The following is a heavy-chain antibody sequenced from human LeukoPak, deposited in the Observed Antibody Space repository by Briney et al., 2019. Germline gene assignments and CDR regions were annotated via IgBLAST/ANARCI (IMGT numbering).Heavy chain of an antibody. CDR3: ARVLYPGEIRFDF. V-gene: IGHV5-51*01. J-gene: IGHJ4*02. CDR2: IYPGDSDT. Sequence: GESLKISCQGSGYSFTSFWIGWVRQMPGKGLEWMGIIYPGDSDTRYSPSFRGQVTISVDKSISTAYLQWSSLKASDTAVYYCARVLYPGEIRFDFWGQGTLVTVSS. D-gene: IGHD3-10*01. CDR1: GYSFTSFW.